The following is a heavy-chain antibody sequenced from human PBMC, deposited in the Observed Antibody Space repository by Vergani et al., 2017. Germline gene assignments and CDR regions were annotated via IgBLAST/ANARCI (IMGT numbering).Heavy chain of an antibody. CDR1: GGSISSGDYY. J-gene: IGHJ6*03. CDR2: IYYSGST. D-gene: IGHD5-12*01. V-gene: IGHV4-30-4*08. CDR3: ARVTTIYYMDV. Sequence: QVQLQESGPGLVKPSQTLSLTCTVSGGSISSGDYYWSWIRQPPGKGLEWIGYIYYSGSTYYNPSLKNRITISVDTSKNQFSLKLTSVTAADTAVYYCARVTTIYYMDVWGKGTTVTVSS.